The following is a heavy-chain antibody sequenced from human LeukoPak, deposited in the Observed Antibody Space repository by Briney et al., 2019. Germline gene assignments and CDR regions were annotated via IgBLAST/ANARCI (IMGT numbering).Heavy chain of an antibody. D-gene: IGHD4-17*01. CDR3: ATERNSGDYGNAFDF. CDR2: INPKRGVT. CDR1: GYTFRDYY. Sequence: ASVKVLYKTSGYTFRDYYVHWLRQAPGQGLEWMGWINPKRGVTTYSQKFQGRVTMTRDTSITTAYMELSRLRSDDTSMYYCATERNSGDYGNAFDFWGQGTKVTV. V-gene: IGHV1-2*02. J-gene: IGHJ3*01.